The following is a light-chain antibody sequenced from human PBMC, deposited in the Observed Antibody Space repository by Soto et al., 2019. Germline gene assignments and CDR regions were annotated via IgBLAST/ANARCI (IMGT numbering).Light chain of an antibody. V-gene: IGKV3-15*01. CDR2: DAS. J-gene: IGKJ5*01. CDR1: QSVRSS. Sequence: EIVMTQSPATLSVSPGEKATLSCRASQSVRSSLAWYQQTPAQAPRLLVFDASTRATGIPARFSGSGSGTEFTLTISSLQSEDSAVFFCQQYNNWPPTFGQGTRLEIK. CDR3: QQYNNWPPT.